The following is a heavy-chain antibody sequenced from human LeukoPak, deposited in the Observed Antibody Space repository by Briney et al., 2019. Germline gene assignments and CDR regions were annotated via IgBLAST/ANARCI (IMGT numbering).Heavy chain of an antibody. CDR2: IKPNSGGT. Sequence: ASVKVSCKASGYTFTGYYIHWVRQAPGQGLEWMGWIKPNSGGTNYAQKFQGRVTMTRNTSISTAYMELSRLRSDDTVVYYCARHKDRIEARSQFDYWGQGTLVTVSS. V-gene: IGHV1-2*02. CDR1: GYTFTGYY. J-gene: IGHJ4*02. CDR3: ARHKDRIEARSQFDY. D-gene: IGHD6-13*01.